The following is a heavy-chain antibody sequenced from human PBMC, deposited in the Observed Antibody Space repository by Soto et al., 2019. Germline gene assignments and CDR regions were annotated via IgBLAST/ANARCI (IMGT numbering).Heavy chain of an antibody. J-gene: IGHJ4*02. V-gene: IGHV1-2*02. CDR1: TYTFTGYY. D-gene: IGHD6-13*01. CDR3: ARGRYSSSWYFDH. Sequence: ASVKVSCKTSTYTFTGYYMHWVRQAPGQGLEWMGWINPNSGGTNYAQNFQGRVTMTRDTSISTAYMELSRLRSDDTAVYYCARGRYSSSWYFDHWGQGTLVTVSS. CDR2: INPNSGGT.